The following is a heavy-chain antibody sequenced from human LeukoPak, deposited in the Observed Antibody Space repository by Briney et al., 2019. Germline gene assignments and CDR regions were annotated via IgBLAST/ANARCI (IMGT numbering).Heavy chain of an antibody. CDR3: ARPKDSNWETLHH. D-gene: IGHD4-11*01. CDR1: GYTFTGYY. CDR2: IIPNFRTS. V-gene: IGHV1-69*05. J-gene: IGHJ1*01. Sequence: ASVKVSCKASGYTFTGYYMHWVRQAPGQGLEWMGGIIPNFRTSNYAQKFQGRVTFSTDESAGTGYLELSGLRSEDTAVYYCARPKDSNWETLHHWGQGTLVTVSS.